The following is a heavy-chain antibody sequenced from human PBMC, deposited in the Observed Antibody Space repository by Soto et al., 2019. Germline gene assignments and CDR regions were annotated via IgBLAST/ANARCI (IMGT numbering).Heavy chain of an antibody. CDR2: IITFYGAA. V-gene: IGHV1-69*01. J-gene: IGHJ6*02. Sequence: QVQLVHSGAEVREPGSSVRVSCKASGDRFSTYAINWVRQAPGQGLEWLGGIITFYGAAMYAQKFKGRVTTTADELTTTASMELSSLTSEDTAVYFCARGGKKRFRSPGMDVWGHGTTVTVSS. D-gene: IGHD3-3*01. CDR3: ARGGKKRFRSPGMDV. CDR1: GDRFSTYA.